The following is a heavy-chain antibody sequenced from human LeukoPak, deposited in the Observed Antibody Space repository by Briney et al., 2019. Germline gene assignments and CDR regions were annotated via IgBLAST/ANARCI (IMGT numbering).Heavy chain of an antibody. CDR2: ISAYNGNT. CDR3: ARAGRGSGWPNYYYYGMDV. J-gene: IGHJ6*02. Sequence: ASVKVSCKASGYTFNTYGINWVRQAPGQGLEWMGWISAYNGNTNYAQNFQGRITLTTDTSTSMAYMELTGLRSDDTAVYYCARAGRGSGWPNYYYYGMDVWGQGTTVTVSS. D-gene: IGHD6-19*01. V-gene: IGHV1-18*04. CDR1: GYTFNTYG.